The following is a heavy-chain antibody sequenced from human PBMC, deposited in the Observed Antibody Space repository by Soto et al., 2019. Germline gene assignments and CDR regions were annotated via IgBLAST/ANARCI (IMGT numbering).Heavy chain of an antibody. CDR2: INHSGST. V-gene: IGHV4-34*01. CDR3: ARASISDIVVVPASMRFDY. CDR1: GVSFSGYY. D-gene: IGHD2-2*01. J-gene: IGHJ4*02. Sequence: QVQLQQWGAGLLKPSATLSLTCAVYGVSFSGYYWSWIRQPPGKGLEWIGEINHSGSTNYNPSLKSRVTRSVDTSKNQFSLKLSSVTAADTAVYYCARASISDIVVVPASMRFDYWGQGTLVTVSS.